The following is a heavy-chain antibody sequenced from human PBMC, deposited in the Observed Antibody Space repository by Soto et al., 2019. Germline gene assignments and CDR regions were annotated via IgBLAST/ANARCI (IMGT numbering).Heavy chain of an antibody. CDR3: ARGKWRYCSGGSCEEGAFDI. Sequence: GESLKISCKGSGYSFTSYWIGWVRQMPGKGLEWMGIIYPGDSDTRYSPSFQGQVTISADKSISTAYLQWSSLQASDTAMYYCARGKWRYCSGGSCEEGAFDIWGQGTMVTVSS. J-gene: IGHJ3*02. CDR2: IYPGDSDT. D-gene: IGHD2-15*01. CDR1: GYSFTSYW. V-gene: IGHV5-51*01.